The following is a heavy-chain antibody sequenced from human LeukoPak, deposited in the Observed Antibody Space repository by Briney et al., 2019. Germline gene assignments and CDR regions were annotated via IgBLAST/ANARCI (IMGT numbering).Heavy chain of an antibody. CDR1: GFTFSSYW. J-gene: IGHJ4*02. V-gene: IGHV3-7*01. Sequence: QPGGSLRLSCAASGFTFSSYWMSRVRQAPGKGLEWVANIKQDGSEKYYVDSVKGRFTISRANAKNSLYLQMNSLRAEDTAVYYCAREGSGWPFDYWGQGTLVTVSS. D-gene: IGHD6-19*01. CDR3: AREGSGWPFDY. CDR2: IKQDGSEK.